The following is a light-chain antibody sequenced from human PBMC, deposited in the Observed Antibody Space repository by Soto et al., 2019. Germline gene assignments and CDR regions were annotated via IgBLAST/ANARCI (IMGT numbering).Light chain of an antibody. J-gene: IGKJ2*01. CDR3: HQYGGSPYT. CDR1: QSVSSSY. V-gene: IGKV3-20*01. CDR2: AAS. Sequence: EIVLTQSPGTLYLSPGERATLSCGASQSVSSSYLAWYQQKPGQAPRLLIYAASSRVPGITDRFSGSGSGTDFTLTISRLEPEDFAVYYCHQYGGSPYTFGQGTKLEIK.